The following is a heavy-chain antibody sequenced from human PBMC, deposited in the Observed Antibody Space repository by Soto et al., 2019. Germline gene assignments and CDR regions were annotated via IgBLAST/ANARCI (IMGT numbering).Heavy chain of an antibody. D-gene: IGHD2-2*01. Sequence: ASVNVSCKASGGTFSSYAVSWVRQAPGQGLEWMGGIIPIFGTANYAQKFQGRVTITADESTSTAYMELSSLRSEDTAVYYCARGVVPAAIGYYYYGMDVWGQGTTVTVSS. CDR3: ARGVVPAAIGYYYYGMDV. CDR1: GGTFSSYA. CDR2: IIPIFGTA. V-gene: IGHV1-69*13. J-gene: IGHJ6*02.